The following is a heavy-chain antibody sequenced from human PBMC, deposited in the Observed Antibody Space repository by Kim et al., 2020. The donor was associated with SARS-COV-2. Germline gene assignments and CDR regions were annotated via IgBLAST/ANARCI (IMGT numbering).Heavy chain of an antibody. CDR2: ISGSGGST. CDR3: AKDLYGSGSYTLLPYYYYYGMDV. Sequence: GGSLRLSCVASGFTFSSYAMSWVRQAPGKGLEWVSAISGSGGSTYYADSVKGRFTISRDNSKNTLYLQMNSLRAEDTAVYYCAKDLYGSGSYTLLPYYYYYGMDVCGQGTTVTVSS. J-gene: IGHJ6*02. CDR1: GFTFSSYA. V-gene: IGHV3-23*01. D-gene: IGHD3-10*01.